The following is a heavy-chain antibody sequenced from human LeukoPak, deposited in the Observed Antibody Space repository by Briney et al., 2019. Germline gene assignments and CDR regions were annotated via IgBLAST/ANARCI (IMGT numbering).Heavy chain of an antibody. Sequence: SETLSLTCAVYGGSFSGYYWSWIRQPPGKGLEWIGEINHSGSTNYNPSLKSRVTISVDTSKNQFSLKLSSVTAADTAVYYCARGRLWTISGFDPWGQGTLVTVSS. CDR3: ARGRLWTISGFDP. D-gene: IGHD3-9*01. CDR2: INHSGST. V-gene: IGHV4-34*01. J-gene: IGHJ5*02. CDR1: GGSFSGYY.